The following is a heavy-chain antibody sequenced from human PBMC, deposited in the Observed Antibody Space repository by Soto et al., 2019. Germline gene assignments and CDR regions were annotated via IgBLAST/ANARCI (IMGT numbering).Heavy chain of an antibody. J-gene: IGHJ5*02. CDR2: IDPSDSYT. V-gene: IGHV5-10-1*01. Sequence: LEWMGRIDPSDSYTNYSPSFQGHVTISADKSISTAYLQWSSLKASDTAMYYCARAQTSNYYDFWSGYYPGFDPWGQGTLVTVSS. D-gene: IGHD3-3*01. CDR3: ARAQTSNYYDFWSGYYPGFDP.